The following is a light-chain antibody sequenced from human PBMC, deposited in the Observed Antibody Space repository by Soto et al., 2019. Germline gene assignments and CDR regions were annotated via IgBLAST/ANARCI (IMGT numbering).Light chain of an antibody. V-gene: IGKV2-28*01. Sequence: EIGMTQYPLPPPVTPGEPASLSRRSSQSLLSTDGDNYLDWYLQRPGQSPQLLIYLASNRASGVPDRFSRSGSGTYFTLRISRVEAEDVGLYYCMQGLQTPNTFGQGTRLEIK. CDR1: QSLLSTDGDNY. CDR2: LAS. J-gene: IGKJ5*01. CDR3: MQGLQTPNT.